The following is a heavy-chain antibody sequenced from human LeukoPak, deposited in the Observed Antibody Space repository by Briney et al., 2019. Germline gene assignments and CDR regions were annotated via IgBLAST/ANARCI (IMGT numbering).Heavy chain of an antibody. V-gene: IGHV3-7*01. CDR2: IKQDGSKK. D-gene: IGHD3-10*01. J-gene: IGHJ3*01. Sequence: GALRLSCAASDFSFGDYWMTWVRQAPGRGLAWVANIKQDGSKKYYGDSVKGRFTISRDNAKNLLYLQMTSLRVEDTAIYYCAREGMVRGVPDAFDLWGQGTMVTVSS. CDR3: AREGMVRGVPDAFDL. CDR1: DFSFGDYW.